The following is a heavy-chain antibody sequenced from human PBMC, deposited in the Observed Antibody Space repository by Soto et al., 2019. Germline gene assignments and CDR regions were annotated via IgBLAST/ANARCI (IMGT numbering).Heavy chain of an antibody. D-gene: IGHD3-3*01. CDR3: ARAEQVWSGYHQTKYYFDY. J-gene: IGHJ4*02. CDR2: INAGNGNT. Sequence: ASVKVSCKASGYTFPSYARHWGRQAPGQRLEWMGWINAGNGNTKYSQKFQGRVTITRDTSASTAYMELSSLRSEDTAVYYCARAEQVWSGYHQTKYYFDYWGQGTLVTVSS. V-gene: IGHV1-3*01. CDR1: GYTFPSYA.